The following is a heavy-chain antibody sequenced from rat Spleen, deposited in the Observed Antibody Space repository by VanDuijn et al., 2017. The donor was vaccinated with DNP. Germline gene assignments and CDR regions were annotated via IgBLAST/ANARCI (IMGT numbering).Heavy chain of an antibody. D-gene: IGHD1-11*01. J-gene: IGHJ3*01. V-gene: IGHV2S12*01. CDR1: GFSLTNYG. CDR2: ISSGGST. Sequence: QVQLKESGPGLVQPSQTLSLTCTVSGFSLTNYGVSWVRQPPGKGLEWIAAISSGGSTYYNSALKSRLSISRDTSKSQVFLKMNSLQTEDTAMYFCARWEGINAYWGQGTLVTVSS. CDR3: ARWEGINAY.